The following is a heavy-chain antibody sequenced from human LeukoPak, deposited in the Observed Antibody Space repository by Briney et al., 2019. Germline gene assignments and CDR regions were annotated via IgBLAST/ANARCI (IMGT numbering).Heavy chain of an antibody. Sequence: GASVKVSCKASGYTFTSYAMNWVRQAPGQGLEWMGRVNTNTGNPTYAQGFTGRFVFSLDTSVSTAYLQISSLKAEDTAVYYCARDSGYSSSWSFDPWGQGTLVTVSS. CDR3: ARDSGYSSSWSFDP. D-gene: IGHD6-13*01. V-gene: IGHV7-4-1*02. CDR2: VNTNTGNP. CDR1: GYTFTSYA. J-gene: IGHJ5*02.